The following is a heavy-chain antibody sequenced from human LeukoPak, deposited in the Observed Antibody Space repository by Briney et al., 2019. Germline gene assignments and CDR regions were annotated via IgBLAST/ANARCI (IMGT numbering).Heavy chain of an antibody. J-gene: IGHJ4*02. CDR3: ARSYYGSGRYGPQFDY. CDR2: IYYSGST. D-gene: IGHD3-10*01. Sequence: SETLSLTCTVSGGSISSYYWSWIRQSPGKGLDWIGYIYYSGSTKYNPSLKSRVTISVDTSKNQFSLKLSSVTAADTAVYYCARSYYGSGRYGPQFDYWGQGTLVTVSS. V-gene: IGHV4-59*01. CDR1: GGSISSYY.